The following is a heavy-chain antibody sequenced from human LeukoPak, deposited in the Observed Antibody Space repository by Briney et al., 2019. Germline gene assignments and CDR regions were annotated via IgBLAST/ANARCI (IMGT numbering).Heavy chain of an antibody. CDR1: GFTFSSYA. J-gene: IGHJ6*02. CDR2: ISYDGSNK. D-gene: IGHD5-12*01. Sequence: GGPLRLSCAASGFTFSSYAMHWVRQAPGKGLEWVAVISYDGSNKYYADSVKGRFTISRDNSKNTLYLQMNSLRAEDTAVYYCARDHGDIVATIMRVGYYYGMDVWGQGTTVTVSS. V-gene: IGHV3-30*04. CDR3: ARDHGDIVATIMRVGYYYGMDV.